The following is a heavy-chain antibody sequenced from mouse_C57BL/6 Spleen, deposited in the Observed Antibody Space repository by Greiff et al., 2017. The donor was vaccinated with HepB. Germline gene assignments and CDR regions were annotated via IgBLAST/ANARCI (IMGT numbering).Heavy chain of an antibody. Sequence: QVQLQQPGAELVKPGASVKMSCKASGYTFTSYWITWVKQRPGQGLEWIGDIYPGSGSTNYNEKFKSKATLTVDTSSSTAYMQLSSLTSEDSAVYYCARLWGYYGSNGYFDVWGTGTTVTVSS. V-gene: IGHV1-55*01. CDR3: ARLWGYYGSNGYFDV. D-gene: IGHD1-1*01. CDR2: IYPGSGST. J-gene: IGHJ1*03. CDR1: GYTFTSYW.